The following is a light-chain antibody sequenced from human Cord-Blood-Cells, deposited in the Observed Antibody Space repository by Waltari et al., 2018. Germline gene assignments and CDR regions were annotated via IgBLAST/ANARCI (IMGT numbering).Light chain of an antibody. CDR2: DVS. CDR3: CSYAGSYTYV. CDR1: SSDVGGYNY. J-gene: IGLJ1*01. V-gene: IGLV2-11*01. Sequence: QSALTQPRSVSGSPGQSVTISCTGTSSDVGGYNYVSWYQQHPGKAPKLMIYDVSKRPSGVPDRFSGSTSGNAAALTIAGLQAEDEGYYCCCSYAGSYTYVFGTGTKVTVL.